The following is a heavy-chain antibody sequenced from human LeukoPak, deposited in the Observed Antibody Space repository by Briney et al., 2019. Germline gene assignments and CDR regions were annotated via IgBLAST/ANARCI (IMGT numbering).Heavy chain of an antibody. CDR2: IYSGGST. CDR3: ARERESSGWYPYYFDY. V-gene: IGHV3-53*01. J-gene: IGHJ4*02. D-gene: IGHD6-19*01. Sequence: GGSLRLXCAASGFTVSSNYMSWVRQAPGKGLECVSVIYSGGSTYYADSVKGRFTISRDNSKNTLYLQMNSLRAEDTAVYYCARERESSGWYPYYFDYWGQGTLVTVSS. CDR1: GFTVSSNY.